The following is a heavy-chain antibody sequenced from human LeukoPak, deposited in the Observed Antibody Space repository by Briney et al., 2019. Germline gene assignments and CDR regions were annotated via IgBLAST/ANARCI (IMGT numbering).Heavy chain of an antibody. Sequence: SETLSLTCTVSDASVSSDNYYWSWIRQPPGKGLEWIGYVYYSGSTNYNPSLTSRVTISVDTSKNQFSLNLSSVTAADTAVYYCARRKAIRPRDYYFDYWGQGTLVTVSS. CDR3: ARRKAIRPRDYYFDY. CDR1: DASVSSDNYY. J-gene: IGHJ4*02. V-gene: IGHV4-61*01. CDR2: VYYSGST. D-gene: IGHD6-6*01.